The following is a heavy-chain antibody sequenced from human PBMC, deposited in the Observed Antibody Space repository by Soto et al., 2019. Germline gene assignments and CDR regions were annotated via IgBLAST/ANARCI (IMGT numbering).Heavy chain of an antibody. J-gene: IGHJ5*02. V-gene: IGHV4-59*01. D-gene: IGHD7-27*01. CDR1: GGSISSYY. CDR2: IYYSGST. Sequence: SETLSLTCTVSGGSISSYYWSWIRQPPGKGLEWIGYIYYSGSTNSNPSLKSRVTISVDTSKNQFSLKLSSVTAADTAVYYCARGVSETGDQFNNWFDPWGQGTLVTVSS. CDR3: ARGVSETGDQFNNWFDP.